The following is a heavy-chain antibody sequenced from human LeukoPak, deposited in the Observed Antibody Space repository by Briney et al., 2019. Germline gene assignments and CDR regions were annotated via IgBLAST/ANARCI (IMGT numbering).Heavy chain of an antibody. CDR1: GFTFSSYA. Sequence: PGGSLRLSCAASGFTFSSYAMSWVRQAPGKGLEWVSSISSSSSYIYYADSVKGRFTISRDNGKNSLDLQMNSLRADDTAVYYCARDTLGEGEDANYAVYYFDYWGQGTVVTVSS. CDR3: ARDTLGEGEDANYAVYYFDY. J-gene: IGHJ4*02. D-gene: IGHD4/OR15-4a*01. CDR2: ISSSSSYI. V-gene: IGHV3-21*01.